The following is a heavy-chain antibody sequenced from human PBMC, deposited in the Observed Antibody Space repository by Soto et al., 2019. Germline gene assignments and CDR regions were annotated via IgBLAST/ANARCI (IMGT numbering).Heavy chain of an antibody. CDR1: GGSFSGYY. CDR3: VTDVTAAVAPDH. Sequence: SETLSLTCAVYGGSFSGYYWSWIRQHPGKGLEWIGYIYYSGSTYYNPSLKSRVTISVDTSKNQFSLKLSSVTAADTAVYYCVTDVTAAVAPDHWGQGTLVTVSS. D-gene: IGHD6-19*01. V-gene: IGHV4-31*02. J-gene: IGHJ4*02. CDR2: IYYSGST.